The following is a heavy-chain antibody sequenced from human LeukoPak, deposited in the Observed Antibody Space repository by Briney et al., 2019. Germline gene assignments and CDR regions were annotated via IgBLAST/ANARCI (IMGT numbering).Heavy chain of an antibody. V-gene: IGHV1-69*05. J-gene: IGHJ6*04. CDR3: ARPVGYCSSTSCPMDV. CDR2: IIPIFGTA. Sequence: SVKVSCKASGYTFSSYAISWVRQAPGQGLEWMGGIIPIFGTANYAQKFQGRVTITTDESTSTAYMELSSLRSEDTAVYYCARPVGYCSSTSCPMDVWGKGTTVTVSS. CDR1: GYTFSSYA. D-gene: IGHD2-2*01.